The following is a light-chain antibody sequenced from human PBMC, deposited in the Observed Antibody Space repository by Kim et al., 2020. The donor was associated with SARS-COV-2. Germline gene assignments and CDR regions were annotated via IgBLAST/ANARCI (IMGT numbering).Light chain of an antibody. CDR3: QVWDTTDDHVV. CDR2: YDD. V-gene: IGLV3-21*04. J-gene: IGLJ2*01. CDR1: NIGTKS. Sequence: SYELTQPPSVSVAPGQTARVTCGGNNIGTKSVHWYQQRPGQAPVLVIFYDDDRPSGIPERFSGSNSGNTATLTISRVEAGDEAEYYCQVWDTTDDHVVFGGGTTLTVL.